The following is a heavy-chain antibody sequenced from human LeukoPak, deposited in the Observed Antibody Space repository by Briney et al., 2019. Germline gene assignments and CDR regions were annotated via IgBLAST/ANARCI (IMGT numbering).Heavy chain of an antibody. CDR3: ARVKYSSGWYPPAFDY. J-gene: IGHJ4*02. Sequence: PSETLSLTCTVSGGSISSYYWSWIRQPPGRGLEWIGYIYYSGSTNYNPSLKSRVTISVDTSKNQFSLKLSSVTAADTAVYYCARVKYSSGWYPPAFDYWGQGTLVTVSS. V-gene: IGHV4-59*01. CDR1: GGSISSYY. CDR2: IYYSGST. D-gene: IGHD6-19*01.